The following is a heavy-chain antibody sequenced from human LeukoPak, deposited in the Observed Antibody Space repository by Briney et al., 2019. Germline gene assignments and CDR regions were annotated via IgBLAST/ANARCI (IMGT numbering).Heavy chain of an antibody. Sequence: GGSLRLSCAASGFTFSSYAMSWVRQAPGKGLEWVSAISGSGGSTYYADSVKGRFTISRDNSKNTLYLQVNSLRAEDTAVYYCAKAGSYYGDYFDYWGQGTLVTVSS. V-gene: IGHV3-23*01. J-gene: IGHJ4*02. CDR1: GFTFSSYA. CDR3: AKAGSYYGDYFDY. CDR2: ISGSGGST. D-gene: IGHD1-26*01.